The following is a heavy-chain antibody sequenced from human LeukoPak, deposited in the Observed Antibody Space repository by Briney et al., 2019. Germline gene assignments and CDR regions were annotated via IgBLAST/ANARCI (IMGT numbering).Heavy chain of an antibody. CDR2: ISAYNGNT. D-gene: IGHD1-1*01. CDR3: ARDPRTTGTPVYYYYGMDV. CDR1: GYTFTSYG. V-gene: IGHV1-18*01. Sequence: ASVKVSCKSSGYTFTSYGISWVRQAPGQGLEWMGWISAYNGNTNYAQKLQGRVTMTTDTSTSTAYMELRSLRSDDTAVYYCARDPRTTGTPVYYYYGMDVWGQGTTVTVSS. J-gene: IGHJ6*02.